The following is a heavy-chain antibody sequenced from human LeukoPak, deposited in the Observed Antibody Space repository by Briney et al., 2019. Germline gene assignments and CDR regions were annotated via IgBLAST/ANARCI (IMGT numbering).Heavy chain of an antibody. J-gene: IGHJ6*02. D-gene: IGHD4-17*01. V-gene: IGHV3-33*01. CDR1: GFTFSSCG. CDR3: ARDGGRSYGMDV. CDR2: IWYDGSNK. Sequence: TGGSLRLSCAASGFTFSSCGMHWVRQAPGKGLEWVAVIWYDGSNKYYADSVKGRFTIARDNSKNTLYLQMNSLRAEDTAVYYCARDGGRSYGMDVWGQGTTVSVSS.